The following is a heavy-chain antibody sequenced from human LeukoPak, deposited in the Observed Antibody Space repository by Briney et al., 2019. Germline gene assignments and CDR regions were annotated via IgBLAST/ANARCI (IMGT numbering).Heavy chain of an antibody. CDR2: IFYSGST. Sequence: SETLSLTCTVSGGSIGGSNSHWGWIRQPPGKGLEWIGSIFYSGSTYYNPSLKSRVTMSVDTSENQFPLKVTSVTAADTATYYCARRGITYSSSFFAYWGQGTLVTVSS. V-gene: IGHV4-39*01. CDR3: ARRGITYSSSFFAY. J-gene: IGHJ4*02. D-gene: IGHD2-2*01. CDR1: GGSIGGSNSH.